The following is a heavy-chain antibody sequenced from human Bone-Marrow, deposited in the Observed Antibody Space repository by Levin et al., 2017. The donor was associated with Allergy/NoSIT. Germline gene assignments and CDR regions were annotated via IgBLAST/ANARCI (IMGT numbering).Heavy chain of an antibody. V-gene: IGHV3-23*01. CDR1: GFTFSSYA. J-gene: IGHJ3*02. CDR2: ISGSGGST. D-gene: IGHD2-21*02. CDR3: ARSRSYCGGDCYSGGFAFDI. Sequence: PGGSLRLSCAASGFTFSSYAMSWVRQAPGKGLEWVSAISGSGGSTYYADSVKGRFTISRDNSKNTLYLQMNSLRAEDTAVYYCARSRSYCGGDCYSGGFAFDIWGQGTMVTVSS.